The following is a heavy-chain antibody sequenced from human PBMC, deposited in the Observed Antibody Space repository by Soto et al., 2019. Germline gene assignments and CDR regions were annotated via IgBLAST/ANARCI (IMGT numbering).Heavy chain of an antibody. J-gene: IGHJ4*02. Sequence: HPGGSLRLSCAASGFTVSDNYVTWVRQAPGKGLEWVPVIYAGGDTFYGDSVKGRFTISRDNSENMVYLQMRSLRAEDTAVYYCARDLGLCSGGACYEYWGQGTVVTVSS. CDR2: IYAGGDT. V-gene: IGHV3-53*01. CDR1: GFTVSDNY. D-gene: IGHD2-15*01. CDR3: ARDLGLCSGGACYEY.